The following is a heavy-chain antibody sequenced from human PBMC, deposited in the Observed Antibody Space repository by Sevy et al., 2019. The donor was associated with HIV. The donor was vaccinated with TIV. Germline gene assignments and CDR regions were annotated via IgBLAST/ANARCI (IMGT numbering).Heavy chain of an antibody. V-gene: IGHV3-30-3*01. J-gene: IGHJ1*01. CDR1: GFTFTSFS. D-gene: IGHD1-1*01. CDR2: ISYDGSNK. CDR3: ALERLSSNVAEYFQN. Sequence: GGPLRHSCAASGFTFTSFSMHWVRQAPGKGLEWVTTISYDGSNKYYAESVKGRFTISRDNSKNYLYLQMNSLRAEDTAVYCCALERLSSNVAEYFQNWGQGTLVTVSS.